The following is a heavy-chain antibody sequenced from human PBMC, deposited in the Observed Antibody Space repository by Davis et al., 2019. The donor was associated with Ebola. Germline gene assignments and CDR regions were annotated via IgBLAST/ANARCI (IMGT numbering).Heavy chain of an antibody. D-gene: IGHD6-13*01. V-gene: IGHV3-73*01. J-gene: IGHJ4*02. CDR3: SGIAAAGTVDY. Sequence: PGGSLRLSCAASGFTFSGSAMHWVRQASGKGLEWVCRIRSKANSYAIAYAASVKGRFTISRDDSKNTAYLQMNSLKTEDTAVYYCSGIAAAGTVDYWGQGTLVTVSS. CDR1: GFTFSGSA. CDR2: IRSKANSYAI.